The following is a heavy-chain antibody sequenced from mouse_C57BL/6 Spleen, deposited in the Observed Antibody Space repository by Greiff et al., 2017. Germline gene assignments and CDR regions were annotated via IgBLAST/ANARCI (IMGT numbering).Heavy chain of an antibody. CDR1: GFTFSSYG. J-gene: IGHJ4*01. CDR2: ISSGGSYT. CDR3: ARRLYYYGSSYDAMDY. D-gene: IGHD1-1*01. Sequence: EVQGVESGGDLVKPGGSLKLSCAASGFTFSSYGMSWVRQTPDKRLEWVATISSGGSYTYYPDSVKGRFTISRDNAKNTLYLQMSSLKSEDTAMYYCARRLYYYGSSYDAMDYWGQGTSVTVSS. V-gene: IGHV5-6*01.